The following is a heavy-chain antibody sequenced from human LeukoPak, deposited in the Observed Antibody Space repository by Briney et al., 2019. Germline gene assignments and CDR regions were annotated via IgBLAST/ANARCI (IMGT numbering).Heavy chain of an antibody. V-gene: IGHV3-7*01. J-gene: IGHJ6*03. Sequence: PGGSLSLSCAASGFTFSSNWMSWVRQAPGKGLEGVANIKQDGSEKYYVDSVKGRFTISRDNAKDSLYLQMNSLRAEDTAVYYCARDKAVAGYYYYYYMDVWGKGTTVTVSS. CDR3: ARDKAVAGYYYYYYMDV. CDR2: IKQDGSEK. D-gene: IGHD6-19*01. CDR1: GFTFSSNW.